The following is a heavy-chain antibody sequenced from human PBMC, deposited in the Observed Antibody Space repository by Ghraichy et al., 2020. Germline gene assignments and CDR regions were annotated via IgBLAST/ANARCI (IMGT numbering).Heavy chain of an antibody. CDR2: ISWNSGSI. V-gene: IGHV3-9*01. Sequence: GGSLRLSCAASGFKFEEYAMHWVRQAPGKGLEWVSGISWNSGSIDYADTVKGRFTISRDNAKNSLYLQMNNLRAEDTALYYCTKTLFGETALVDYFESWGQGTLVTVSS. J-gene: IGHJ4*02. CDR1: GFKFEEYA. D-gene: IGHD5-18*01. CDR3: TKTLFGETALVDYFES.